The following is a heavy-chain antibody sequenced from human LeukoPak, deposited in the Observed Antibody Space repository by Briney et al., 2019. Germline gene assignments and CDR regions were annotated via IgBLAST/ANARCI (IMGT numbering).Heavy chain of an antibody. J-gene: IGHJ5*02. CDR1: GYSISSGYY. CDR3: ARGRYYYDSSGLRGYWFDP. Sequence: KPSETLSLTCAVSGYSISSGYYWGWIRQPPGKGLEWIGYIYYSGSTNYNPSLKSRVTIPVDTSKNQFSLKLSSVTAADTAVYYCARGRYYYDSSGLRGYWFDPWGQGTLVTVSS. D-gene: IGHD3-22*01. CDR2: IYYSGST. V-gene: IGHV4-61*01.